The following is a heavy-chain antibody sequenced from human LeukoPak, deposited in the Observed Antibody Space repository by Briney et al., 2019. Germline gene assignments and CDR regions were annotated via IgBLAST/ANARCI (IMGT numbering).Heavy chain of an antibody. Sequence: ASVEVSCKASGYTFINYGISWVRQAPGQGLEWVGWISPYNENTKYAQKFQGRTTMTTDTSTSTAFMDLRSLRSDDTAVYYCARDYNWNDINYYYYGMDVWGQGTTVTVSS. D-gene: IGHD1-1*01. J-gene: IGHJ6*02. CDR1: GYTFINYG. CDR3: ARDYNWNDINYYYYGMDV. CDR2: ISPYNENT. V-gene: IGHV1-18*01.